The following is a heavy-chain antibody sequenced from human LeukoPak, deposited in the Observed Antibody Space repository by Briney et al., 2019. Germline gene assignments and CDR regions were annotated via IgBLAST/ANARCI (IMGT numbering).Heavy chain of an antibody. CDR1: GFTFSGCW. V-gene: IGHV3-7*03. D-gene: IGHD3-22*01. J-gene: IGHJ4*02. CDR3: ATPLDYYDSSGYHQGGD. CDR2: IKEDGGKK. Sequence: PGGSLRLSCAASGFTFSGCWMTWVRQAPGKGLEWVANIKEDGGKKNYVDSVKGRFTIFRDNAKNSLYLQMNSLRAEDTAVYYCATPLDYYDSSGYHQGGDWGQGTLVTVSS.